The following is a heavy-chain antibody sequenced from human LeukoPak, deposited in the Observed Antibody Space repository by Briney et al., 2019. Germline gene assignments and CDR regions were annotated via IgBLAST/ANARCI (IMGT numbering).Heavy chain of an antibody. D-gene: IGHD3-10*01. CDR3: ARGEGRTTFWFFDL. V-gene: IGHV4-30-4*08. Sequence: PSETLSLTCTVSGGSISSYYWSWIRQPPGKGLEWIGYIFYSGSTYYNPSLKRRVTISVDTSKNQFSLKLSSVTTADTAVYFCARGEGRTTFWFFDLWGRGTLVTVSS. CDR2: IFYSGST. J-gene: IGHJ2*01. CDR1: GGSISSYY.